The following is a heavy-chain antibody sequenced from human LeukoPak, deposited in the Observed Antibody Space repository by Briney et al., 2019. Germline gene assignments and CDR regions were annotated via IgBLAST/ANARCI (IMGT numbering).Heavy chain of an antibody. CDR1: GYTFTSYD. V-gene: IGHV1-8*03. CDR3: ARTHFWSGYLVY. Sequence: ASVKVSCKASGYTFTSYDINWVRQATGQGLEWMGWVNPNSGNTGYAQKFQGRVTITRNTSISTAYMELSSLRSEDTAVYYRARTHFWSGYLVYWGQGTLVTVSS. J-gene: IGHJ4*02. CDR2: VNPNSGNT. D-gene: IGHD3-3*02.